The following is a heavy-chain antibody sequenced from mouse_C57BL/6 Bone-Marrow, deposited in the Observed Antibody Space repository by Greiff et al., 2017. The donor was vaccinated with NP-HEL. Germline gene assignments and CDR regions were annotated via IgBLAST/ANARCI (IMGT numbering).Heavy chain of an antibody. J-gene: IGHJ4*01. CDR1: GFTFTDYY. CDR2: IRNKANGYTT. Sequence: EVKLVESGGGLVQPGGSLSLSCAASGFTFTDYYMSWVRQPPGKALEWLGFIRNKANGYTTEYSASVKGRFTISRDNSQSILYLQMNALRAEDSAAYYCARLLRCFYAMDYWGKGTSVTVSS. CDR3: ARLLRCFYAMDY. D-gene: IGHD1-1*01. V-gene: IGHV7-3*01.